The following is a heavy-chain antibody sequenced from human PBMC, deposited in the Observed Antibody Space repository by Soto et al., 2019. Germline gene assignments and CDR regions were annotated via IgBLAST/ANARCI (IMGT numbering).Heavy chain of an antibody. CDR2: IIPILGIA. J-gene: IGHJ4*02. CDR1: GGTFSSYT. Sequence: QVQLVQSGAEVKKPGSSVKVSCKASGGTFSSYTISWVRQAPGQGLEWMGRIIPILGIANYAQKFQGRVTIPADKSTSTAYMELSSLRSEDTAVYYCARAGVPAAKYYFDYWGQGTLVTVSS. D-gene: IGHD2-2*01. V-gene: IGHV1-69*02. CDR3: ARAGVPAAKYYFDY.